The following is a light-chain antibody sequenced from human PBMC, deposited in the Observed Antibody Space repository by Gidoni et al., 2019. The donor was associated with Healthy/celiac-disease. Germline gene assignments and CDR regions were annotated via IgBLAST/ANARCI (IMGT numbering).Light chain of an antibody. J-gene: IGKJ2*01. CDR2: GAS. V-gene: IGKV3-20*01. Sequence: MVLPQPSGTLSLSPGERATLSCRASQSVSSNCLAWYQQKPGQAPRLLISGASSRATGIPARFSGSGSGTDFTLTISRLEPEDFAVYYCQQYGSSPYTFGQGTKLEIK. CDR3: QQYGSSPYT. CDR1: QSVSSNC.